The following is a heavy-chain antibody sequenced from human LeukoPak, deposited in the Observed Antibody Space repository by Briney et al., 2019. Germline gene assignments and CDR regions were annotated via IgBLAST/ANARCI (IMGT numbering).Heavy chain of an antibody. CDR1: GFTFSSYW. Sequence: PGGSLRLSCAASGFTFSSYWMSWVRQAPGKGLEWVAFIRYDGNNKLYADSVKGRFTISRDNSKNTLYLHINSLRAEDTAVYYCAKDNPLDYWGQGTLVIVSS. CDR3: AKDNPLDY. CDR2: IRYDGNNK. J-gene: IGHJ4*02. D-gene: IGHD1-14*01. V-gene: IGHV3-30*02.